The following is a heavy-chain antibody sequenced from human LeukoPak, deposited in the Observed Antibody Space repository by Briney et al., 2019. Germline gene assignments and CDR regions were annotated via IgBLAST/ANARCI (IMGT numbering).Heavy chain of an antibody. J-gene: IGHJ4*02. CDR2: ISWNSGNI. Sequence: GGSLRLSCAASGFTFSSYWMHWVRQAPGKGLVWVSGISWNSGNIDYADSVKGRFTISRDNAKNSLYLQMSSLRAEDTVLYYCARAAGHTYYFDYWGQGALVTVSS. CDR3: ARAAGHTYYFDY. V-gene: IGHV3-9*01. CDR1: GFTFSSYW.